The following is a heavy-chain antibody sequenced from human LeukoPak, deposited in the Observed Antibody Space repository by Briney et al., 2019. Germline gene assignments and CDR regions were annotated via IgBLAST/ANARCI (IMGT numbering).Heavy chain of an antibody. CDR1: GYTLTELS. V-gene: IGHV1-46*01. J-gene: IGHJ6*02. Sequence: ASVKVSCKVSGYTLTELSMHWVRQAPGQGLEWMGVINPSGRSTSYLQKFQGRVKMTSDTSTSTVYMELSSLTVDDTAIYYCARDCINAVCGYVYYGMDVWGQGTTVIVSS. CDR3: ARDCINAVCGYVYYGMDV. CDR2: INPSGRST. D-gene: IGHD6-25*01.